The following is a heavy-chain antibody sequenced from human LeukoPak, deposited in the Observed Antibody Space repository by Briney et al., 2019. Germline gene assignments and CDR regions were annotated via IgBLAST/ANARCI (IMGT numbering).Heavy chain of an antibody. J-gene: IGHJ4*02. CDR3: AGDFDY. Sequence: GGSLRLSCAASGFTFSSYGMHWVRQAPGKGLGWVTFIRSDGSNKYYADSVKGRFTISRDNSKNILYLQMNSLRAEDTAVYYCAGDFDYWGQGTLVTVSS. CDR2: IRSDGSNK. CDR1: GFTFSSYG. V-gene: IGHV3-30*02.